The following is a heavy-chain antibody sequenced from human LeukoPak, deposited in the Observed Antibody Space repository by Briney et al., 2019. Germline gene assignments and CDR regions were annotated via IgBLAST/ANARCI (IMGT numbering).Heavy chain of an antibody. CDR1: GYTFTSYY. J-gene: IGHJ4*02. Sequence: ASVKVSCKASGYTFTSYYMQWVRQAPGQGLEWMGIINPSGGSTSYAQKFQGRVSMTRDTSTTTVYMELSSLRSEDTAVYYCARSQGGAYSYGTDYWGQGTLVTVSS. CDR2: INPSGGST. D-gene: IGHD5-18*01. V-gene: IGHV1-46*01. CDR3: ARSQGGAYSYGTDY.